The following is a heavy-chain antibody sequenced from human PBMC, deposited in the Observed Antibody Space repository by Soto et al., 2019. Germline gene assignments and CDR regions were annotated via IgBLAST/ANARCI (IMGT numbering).Heavy chain of an antibody. Sequence: EVQLVQSGAEVKKPGESLKISCKGSGYSFTSYWIGWVRQMPGKGLEWMGIIYPGDSDTRYSPSFQGQVTISADKSISTANLQWSTLKASDTAMYYCARQPPCSWPGVWFDPWGQGTLVTVSS. CDR2: IYPGDSDT. CDR1: GYSFTSYW. V-gene: IGHV5-51*01. D-gene: IGHD6-13*01. CDR3: ARQPPCSWPGVWFDP. J-gene: IGHJ5*02.